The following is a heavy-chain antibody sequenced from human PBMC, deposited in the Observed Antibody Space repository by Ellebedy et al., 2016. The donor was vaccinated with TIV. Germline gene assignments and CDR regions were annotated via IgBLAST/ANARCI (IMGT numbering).Heavy chain of an antibody. V-gene: IGHV1-18*01. CDR1: GYTFTSYG. CDR3: ARVERPYYYDSSGYIPH. CDR2: ISAYNGNT. Sequence: ASVKVSCXASGYTFTSYGISWVRQAPGQGLEWMGWISAYNGNTNYAQKLRGRVTMTTDTSTSTAYMELRSLRSDDTAVYYCARVERPYYYDSSGYIPHWGQGTLVTVSS. D-gene: IGHD3-22*01. J-gene: IGHJ4*02.